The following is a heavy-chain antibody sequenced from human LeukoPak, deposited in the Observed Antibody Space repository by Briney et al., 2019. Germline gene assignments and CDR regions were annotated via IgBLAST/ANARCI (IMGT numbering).Heavy chain of an antibody. CDR2: INTGDIT. Sequence: GGSLRLSCAASGCTFDCSAMTWVRQAPEKGLEWVSTINTGDITFYANSVKGRFTISRDNSKNALFLQMNSLRAEDTAIYYCVKGRFTYYDDWGQGTLVTVSS. CDR3: VKGRFTYYDD. D-gene: IGHD3-22*01. J-gene: IGHJ4*02. CDR1: GCTFDCSA. V-gene: IGHV3-23*01.